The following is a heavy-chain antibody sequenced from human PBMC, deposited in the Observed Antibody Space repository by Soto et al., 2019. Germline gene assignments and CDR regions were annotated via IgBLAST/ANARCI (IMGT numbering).Heavy chain of an antibody. D-gene: IGHD3-9*01. CDR1: GGSFSTYY. J-gene: IGHJ3*02. Sequence: QLQQWGAGLLKPSETLSLTCVVSGGSFSTYYYNWIRQSPGKGLEWIGEINHSGSNNYSPSFKSRVTMSLDTSKNQFSLKLTSVTAADTAVYYCARGGSNDWQVAFDIWGQGTMVTVSS. CDR3: ARGGSNDWQVAFDI. V-gene: IGHV4-34*01. CDR2: INHSGSN.